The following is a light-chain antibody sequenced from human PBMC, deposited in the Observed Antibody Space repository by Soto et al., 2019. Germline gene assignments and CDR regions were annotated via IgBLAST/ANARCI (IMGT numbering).Light chain of an antibody. J-gene: IGLJ2*01. CDR1: DIGSKS. CDR2: DDS. CDR3: QVWDSSSDHVV. V-gene: IGLV3-21*02. Sequence: SYELTQPPSVSVAPGQTARITCGGNDIGSKSVHWYQQQPGRAPVLVVYDDSDRPSGIPERLSGSKSGNTATLTINRVEAGDEADYYCQVWDSSSDHVVFGGGTKLTVL.